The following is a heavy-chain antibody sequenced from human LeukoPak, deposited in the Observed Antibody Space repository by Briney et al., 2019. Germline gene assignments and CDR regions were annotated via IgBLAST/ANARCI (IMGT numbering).Heavy chain of an antibody. Sequence: SETLSLTCTVSGGSISSSSYNWGWIRQPPGKGLEWIGSVYFSGYTYDKPSLKRRVTMDVDTSKNQISLKLSSVTAAGTAVYYCARSQLGQYYFDYWGQGTLVTVSS. CDR3: ARSQLGQYYFDY. CDR2: VYFSGYT. J-gene: IGHJ4*02. V-gene: IGHV4-39*01. CDR1: GGSISSSSYN. D-gene: IGHD1-1*01.